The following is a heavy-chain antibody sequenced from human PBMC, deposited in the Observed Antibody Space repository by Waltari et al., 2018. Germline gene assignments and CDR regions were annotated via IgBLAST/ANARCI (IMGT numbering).Heavy chain of an antibody. V-gene: IGHV1-69*14. J-gene: IGHJ6*02. CDR1: GVTSLSNL. CDR2: IIPVFGTA. D-gene: IGHD3-3*01. Sequence: QVPLVQSGAEVNTAGSSVKVSCLASGVTSLSNLVRWVRQAPGQGLEWMGGIIPVFGTAKYAQKFQGRVTITADRSTSTAYMEMTSLRSDDTAVYYCASCFSTSCLISYYFYMDVWGQGTTVTVSS. CDR3: ASCFSTSCLISYYFYMDV.